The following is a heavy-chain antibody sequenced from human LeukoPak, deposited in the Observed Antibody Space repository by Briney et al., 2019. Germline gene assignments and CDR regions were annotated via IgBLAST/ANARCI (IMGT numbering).Heavy chain of an antibody. D-gene: IGHD3-22*01. J-gene: IGHJ4*02. V-gene: IGHV4-59*12. CDR2: IYYSGST. CDR1: GGSISSYY. CDR3: ARDSNYYDSSGYYRFDY. Sequence: SETLSLTCTVSGGSISSYYWSWIRQPPGKGLEWIGYIYYSGSTNYNPSLKSRVTISVDRSKNQFSLKLSSVTAADTAVYYCARDSNYYDSSGYYRFDYWGQGTLVTVSS.